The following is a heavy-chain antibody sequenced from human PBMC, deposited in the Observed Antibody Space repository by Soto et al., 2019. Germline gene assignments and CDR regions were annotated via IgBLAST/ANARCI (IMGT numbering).Heavy chain of an antibody. Sequence: PGGSLRLSCAASGFTFSSYSMNWVRQAPGKGLGWVSSISSSSSYIYYADSVKGRFTISRDNAKNSLYLQMNSLRAEDTAVYYCARVGGGYQLLHAFDIWGQGTMVTVSS. V-gene: IGHV3-21*01. D-gene: IGHD2-2*01. CDR2: ISSSSSYI. CDR3: ARVGGGYQLLHAFDI. J-gene: IGHJ3*02. CDR1: GFTFSSYS.